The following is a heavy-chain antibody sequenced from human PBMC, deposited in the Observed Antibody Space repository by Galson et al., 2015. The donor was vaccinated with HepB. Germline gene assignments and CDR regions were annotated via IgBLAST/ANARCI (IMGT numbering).Heavy chain of an antibody. CDR2: IKSKTDGGTT. Sequence: SLRLSCAASGFTFSNAWMSWVRQAPGKGLEWVGRIKSKTDGGTTDYAAPVKGRFTISRDDSKNTLYLQMNSLKTEDTAVYYCTTGHYDILTGKWGVDYWGQGTLVTVSS. CDR1: GFTFSNAW. D-gene: IGHD3-9*01. J-gene: IGHJ4*02. V-gene: IGHV3-15*01. CDR3: TTGHYDILTGKWGVDY.